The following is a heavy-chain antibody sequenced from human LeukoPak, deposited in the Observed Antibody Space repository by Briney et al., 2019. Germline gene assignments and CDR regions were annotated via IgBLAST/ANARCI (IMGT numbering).Heavy chain of an antibody. V-gene: IGHV3-21*01. CDR2: ISSSSSHI. CDR1: GFXFSIYS. CDR3: ARDRDYYASGTYDQFDY. Sequence: PGGSLRLSCAASGFXFSIYSINWVRQAPGKGLEWVSSISSSSSHIYYGDSVKGRFTISRDNAKNSLYLQMNSLRAEDTAAYYCARDRDYYASGTYDQFDYWGQGTLVTVSS. J-gene: IGHJ4*02. D-gene: IGHD3-10*01.